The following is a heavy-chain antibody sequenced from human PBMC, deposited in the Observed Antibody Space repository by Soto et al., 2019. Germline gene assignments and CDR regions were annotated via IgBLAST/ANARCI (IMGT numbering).Heavy chain of an antibody. D-gene: IGHD2-15*01. V-gene: IGHV2-5*02. J-gene: IGHJ5*02. Sequence: QITLKESGPTLVKPTQTLTLTCTFSGFSLTTSGVSVGWIRQPPGKALEWLALIFWDDEESNSPFLKSRLTIDNDTSKGPVVLTLTNMSPVDTSAYYCAHRERCCIGGSCFTSFDPWGQGTLVTVSS. CDR2: IFWDDEE. CDR1: GFSLTTSGVS. CDR3: AHRERCCIGGSCFTSFDP.